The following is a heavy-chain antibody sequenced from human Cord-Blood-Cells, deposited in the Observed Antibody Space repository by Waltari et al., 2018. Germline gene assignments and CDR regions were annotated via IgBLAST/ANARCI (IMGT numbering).Heavy chain of an antibody. CDR2: ISSSSSYI. D-gene: IGHD5-12*01. V-gene: IGHV3-21*01. Sequence: GKGLEWVSSISSSSSYIYYADLVKGRFTISRDNAKNSLYLQMNSLRAEDTAVYYCARGGYSGYDDYWGQGTLVTVSS. J-gene: IGHJ4*02. CDR3: ARGGYSGYDDY.